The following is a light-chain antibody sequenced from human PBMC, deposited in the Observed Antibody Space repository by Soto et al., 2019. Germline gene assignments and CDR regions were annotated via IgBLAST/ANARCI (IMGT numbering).Light chain of an antibody. CDR1: QSISSW. V-gene: IGKV1-5*03. Sequence: DIQMTQSPSTLSASVGDSVTITCRASQSISSWLAWYQQKPGKAPKLLIEKASSLESGVPSRFSGSGSGTEFTLTISSLQPDDFATYYCHQYKSYSWTFGQGTKVEIK. J-gene: IGKJ1*01. CDR2: KAS. CDR3: HQYKSYSWT.